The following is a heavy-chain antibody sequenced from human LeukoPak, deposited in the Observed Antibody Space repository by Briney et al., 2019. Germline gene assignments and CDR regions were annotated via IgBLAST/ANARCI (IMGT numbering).Heavy chain of an antibody. V-gene: IGHV3-7*01. CDR2: IKEDGSEK. D-gene: IGHD5-18*01. Sequence: GGSLRLSCAASGFTFSSYWMSWVRQAPGKGLEWVANIKEDGSEKYYVDSVKGRFTISRDNAKNSLYLQMNSLRDEDTAVYYCARGVRGYSYGSRFDYWGQGTLVTVSS. CDR1: GFTFSSYW. CDR3: ARGVRGYSYGSRFDY. J-gene: IGHJ4*02.